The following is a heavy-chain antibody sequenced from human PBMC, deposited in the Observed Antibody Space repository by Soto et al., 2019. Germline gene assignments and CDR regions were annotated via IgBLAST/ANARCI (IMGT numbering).Heavy chain of an antibody. J-gene: IGHJ4*02. Sequence: ASLKVSCKVSGYTLTELSMHWVRQAPGKGLEWMGGFDPEDGETIYAQKFQGRVTMTEDTSTDTAYMELSSLRSEDTAVYYCATDRADYYDSSGHYYFDYWGQGSLVNVSS. CDR1: GYTLTELS. CDR2: FDPEDGET. CDR3: ATDRADYYDSSGHYYFDY. V-gene: IGHV1-24*01. D-gene: IGHD3-22*01.